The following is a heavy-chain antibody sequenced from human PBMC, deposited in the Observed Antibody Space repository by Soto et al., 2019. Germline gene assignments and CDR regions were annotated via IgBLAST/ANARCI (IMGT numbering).Heavy chain of an antibody. CDR2: ITAGNGNT. D-gene: IGHD5-12*01. CDR3: ARESEYSGCDLDY. V-gene: IGHV1-3*01. CDR1: GYTFTSSV. Sequence: QVQLVQSGAEVKKPGASVKVSCQASGYTFTSSVIHWVRQAPGQRLEWMGWITAGNGNTKYSQQFQGRVTFTRDTFATTAYMELNSLRYEDTALYFCARESEYSGCDLDYWGQGTLVTVSS. J-gene: IGHJ4*02.